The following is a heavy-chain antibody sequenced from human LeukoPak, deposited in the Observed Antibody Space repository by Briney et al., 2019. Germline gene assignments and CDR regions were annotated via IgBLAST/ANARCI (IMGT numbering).Heavy chain of an antibody. CDR2: ISSSSSYT. D-gene: IGHD5-12*01. CDR1: GFTFSDYY. Sequence: PGGCLRLSCAASGFTFSDYYMSWIRQAPGKGLEWVSYISSSSSYTNYADSVKGRFTISRDNAKNSLYLQMNSLRAEDTAVYYCARPASGSPEYWGQGTPVTASS. CDR3: ARPASGSPEY. J-gene: IGHJ4*02. V-gene: IGHV3-11*03.